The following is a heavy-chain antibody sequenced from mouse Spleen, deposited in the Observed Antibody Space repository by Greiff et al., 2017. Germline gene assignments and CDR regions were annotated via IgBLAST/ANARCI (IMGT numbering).Heavy chain of an antibody. J-gene: IGHJ3*01. CDR2: ISNGGGST. CDR1: GFTFSDYY. V-gene: IGHV5-12*02. Sequence: DVMLVESGGGLVQPGGSLKLSCATSGFTFSDYYMYWVRQTPEKRLEWVAYISNGGGSTYYPDTVKGRFTISRDNAKNTLYLQMSRLKSEDTAMYYCARSYGSSYSAWFAYWGQGTLVTVSA. CDR3: ARSYGSSYSAWFAY. D-gene: IGHD1-1*01.